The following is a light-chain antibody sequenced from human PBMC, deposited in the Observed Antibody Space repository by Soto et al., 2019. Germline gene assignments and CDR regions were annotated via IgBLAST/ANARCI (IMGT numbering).Light chain of an antibody. CDR2: GAS. J-gene: IGKJ1*01. V-gene: IGKV3-15*01. Sequence: EIVLTQSPGTLSLSPGERATLSCRASQTVSSNFLAWYQEKPGQAPRLLISGASTRATGIPARFSGSGSGTEFTLTISSLQSEDFAVYYCQQYNNWPRTFGQGTKVDI. CDR1: QTVSSN. CDR3: QQYNNWPRT.